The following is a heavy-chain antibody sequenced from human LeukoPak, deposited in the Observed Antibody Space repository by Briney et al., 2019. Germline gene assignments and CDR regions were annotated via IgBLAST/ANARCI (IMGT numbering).Heavy chain of an antibody. CDR3: ARVRYDILTGYVQYCYAMDV. CDR1: GDSVFRNSAA. D-gene: IGHD3-9*01. V-gene: IGHV6-1*01. CDR2: TFYRSKWYN. Sequence: SQTLSLTCAISGDSVFRNSAAWNWIRQSPSRGLEWLGRTFYRSKWYNDYAGSVKSRLTINPDTSKNQFSLQLNSVTPEDTAVYYCARVRYDILTGYVQYCYAMDVWGQGTTVTVSS. J-gene: IGHJ6*02.